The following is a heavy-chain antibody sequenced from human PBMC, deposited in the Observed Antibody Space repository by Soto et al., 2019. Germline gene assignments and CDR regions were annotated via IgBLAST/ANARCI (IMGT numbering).Heavy chain of an antibody. J-gene: IGHJ4*02. Sequence: GASVKVSCKASGYTFTSYDINWVRQATGQGLEWMGWMSAYNGNTNYAQKIQGRVTMTTDTSTSTAYMELRSLRSDDTAVYYCARDGKWELLTPLFDYWGQGTLVTVSS. CDR3: ARDGKWELLTPLFDY. CDR1: GYTFTSYD. D-gene: IGHD1-26*01. V-gene: IGHV1-18*01. CDR2: MSAYNGNT.